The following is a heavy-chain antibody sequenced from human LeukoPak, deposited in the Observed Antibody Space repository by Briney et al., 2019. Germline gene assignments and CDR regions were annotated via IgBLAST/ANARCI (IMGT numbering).Heavy chain of an antibody. CDR1: GFTFSSYA. Sequence: GGSLRLSCAASGFTFSSYAMHWVRQAPGKGLEWVAVISYDGSNKYYADSVKGRFTISRDNSKNTLYLQMNSLRAEDTAVYYCAKGITMIVPGSGMDVWGQGTTVTVSS. V-gene: IGHV3-30-3*01. J-gene: IGHJ6*02. D-gene: IGHD3-22*01. CDR2: ISYDGSNK. CDR3: AKGITMIVPGSGMDV.